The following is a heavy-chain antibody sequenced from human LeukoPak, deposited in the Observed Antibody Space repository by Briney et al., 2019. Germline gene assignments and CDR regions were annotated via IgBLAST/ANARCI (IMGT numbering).Heavy chain of an antibody. D-gene: IGHD3-3*01. CDR2: ISYSGST. CDR3: ARDRPGGYDFWSGYYRDDAFDI. V-gene: IGHV4-59*01. CDR1: GGSISSYY. Sequence: SETLSLTCTVSGGSISSYYWSWIRQPPGKGLEWIAYISYSGSTNYNPSLKSRVTISVDTSKNQFSLKLSSVTAADTAVYYCARDRPGGYDFWSGYYRDDAFDIWGQGTMVTVSS. J-gene: IGHJ3*02.